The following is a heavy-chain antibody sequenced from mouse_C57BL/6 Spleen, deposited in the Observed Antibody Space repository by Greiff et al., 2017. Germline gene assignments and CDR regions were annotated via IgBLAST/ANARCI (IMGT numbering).Heavy chain of an antibody. V-gene: IGHV5-17*01. CDR1: GFTFSDYG. CDR3: AWPCYGNYWYFDV. Sequence: DVHLVESGGGLVKPGGSLKLSCAASGFTFSDYGMHWVRQAPEKGLEWVAYISSGSSTIYYAATVKGRFTITINKDKYTMFVQMNILRSEATDMYYCAWPCYGNYWYFDVWGTGTTVTVSS. D-gene: IGHD2-10*01. CDR2: ISSGSSTI. J-gene: IGHJ1*03.